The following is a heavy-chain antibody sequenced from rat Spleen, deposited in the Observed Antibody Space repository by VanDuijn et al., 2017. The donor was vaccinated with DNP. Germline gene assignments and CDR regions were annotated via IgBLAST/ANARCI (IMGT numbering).Heavy chain of an antibody. Sequence: EVQLQESGPGLVKPSQSLSLTCSVTGYSITSNHKWTWIRKFPGNELEWMGYINNAGSTNYNPSLKSRISITRDTSKNQFFLQVNSVITEDTATYYCAVQLGVFDYWGQGVMVTVSS. V-gene: IGHV3-3*01. D-gene: IGHD5-1*01. J-gene: IGHJ2*01. CDR1: GYSITSNHK. CDR3: AVQLGVFDY. CDR2: INNAGST.